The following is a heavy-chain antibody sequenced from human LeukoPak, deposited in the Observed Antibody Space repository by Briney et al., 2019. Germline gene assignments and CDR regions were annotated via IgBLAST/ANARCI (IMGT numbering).Heavy chain of an antibody. CDR1: GGSISSSNW. D-gene: IGHD3-22*01. CDR3: ASSYYYDSSGWRAFDY. V-gene: IGHV4-4*02. Sequence: SETLSLTCAVSGGSISSSNWWSWVRQPPGKGLEWIGEIYHSGSTNYNPSLKSRVTISVDKSKNQFSLKLSSVTAADTAVYYCASSYYYDSSGWRAFDYWGQGTLVTVSS. CDR2: IYHSGST. J-gene: IGHJ4*02.